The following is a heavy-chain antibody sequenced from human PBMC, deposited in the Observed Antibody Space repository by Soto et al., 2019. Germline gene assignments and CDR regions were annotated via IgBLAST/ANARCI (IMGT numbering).Heavy chain of an antibody. J-gene: IGHJ4*02. D-gene: IGHD3-3*01. V-gene: IGHV4-34*01. CDR2: INHSGST. CDR3: AIVIFWSGYYSPSRNYYFDY. Sequence: SETLSLTCAVYGGSFSGYYWSWIRQPPGKGLEWIGEINHSGSTNYNPSLKSRVTISVDTSKNQFSLKLSSVTAADTAVYYCAIVIFWSGYYSPSRNYYFDYWGQGTLVTVSS. CDR1: GGSFSGYY.